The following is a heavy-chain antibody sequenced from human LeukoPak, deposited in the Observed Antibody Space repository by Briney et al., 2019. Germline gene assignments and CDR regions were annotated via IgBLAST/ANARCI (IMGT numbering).Heavy chain of an antibody. V-gene: IGHV4-31*03. CDR2: IYYSGST. Sequence: SQTLSLICTVSGGSISSGGYYWSWIRQHPGKGLEWIGYIYYSGSTYYNPSLKSRVTISVDTSKNQFSLKLSSVTAADTAVYYCARDRGYGDYGSYWYFDLWGRGTLVTVSS. J-gene: IGHJ2*01. CDR1: GGSISSGGYY. D-gene: IGHD4-17*01. CDR3: ARDRGYGDYGSYWYFDL.